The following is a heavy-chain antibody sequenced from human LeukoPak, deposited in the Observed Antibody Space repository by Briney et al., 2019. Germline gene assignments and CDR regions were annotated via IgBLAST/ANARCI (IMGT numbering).Heavy chain of an antibody. CDR3: ARESGDYCGSKWFDP. V-gene: IGHV4-34*01. Sequence: SETLSLTCAVYGGSFSGYYWSWIRQPPGKGLEWIGEINHSGSTNYNPSLKSRVTISVDTSKNQFSLKLSSVTAADTAVFYCARESGDYCGSKWFDPWGQGTLVTVSS. CDR1: GGSFSGYY. J-gene: IGHJ5*02. CDR2: INHSGST. D-gene: IGHD3-10*01.